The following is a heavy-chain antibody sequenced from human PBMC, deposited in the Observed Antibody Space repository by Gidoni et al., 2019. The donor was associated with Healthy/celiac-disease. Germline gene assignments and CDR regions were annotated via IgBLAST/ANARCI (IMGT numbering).Heavy chain of an antibody. CDR2: IYYSGST. CDR1: GGSISSSSYY. CDR3: ARHDRTDQRIPYYYYGMDV. Sequence: QLQLQESGPGLVKPSETLSLTCTVSGGSISSSSYYWGGIRQPPGKGLEWIGSIYYSGSTYYNPSLKSRVTISVDTSKNQFSLKLSSVTAADTAVYYCARHDRTDQRIPYYYYGMDVWGQGTTVTVSS. D-gene: IGHD2-15*01. V-gene: IGHV4-39*01. J-gene: IGHJ6*02.